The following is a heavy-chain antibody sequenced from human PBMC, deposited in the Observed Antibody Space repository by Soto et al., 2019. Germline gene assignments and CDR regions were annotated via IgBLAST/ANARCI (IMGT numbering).Heavy chain of an antibody. CDR1: GGSFSGYY. Sequence: PSETLSLTCAVYGGSFSGYYWSWIRQPPGKGLEWIGEINHSGSTNYNPSLKSRVTISVDTSKNQFSLKLSSVTAADTAVYYCARVPRSNYDFWSGYYTPFGYFDYWGQGTLVTSPQ. D-gene: IGHD3-3*01. CDR3: ARVPRSNYDFWSGYYTPFGYFDY. J-gene: IGHJ4*02. CDR2: INHSGST. V-gene: IGHV4-34*01.